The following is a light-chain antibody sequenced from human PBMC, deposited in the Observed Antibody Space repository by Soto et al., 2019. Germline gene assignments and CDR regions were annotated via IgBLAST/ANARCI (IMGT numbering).Light chain of an antibody. Sequence: EIVLTQSPGTLSLSPGERATLSCRASQSVSSSYLAWYQQKPGQAPRLLIYGASSRATGIPDRFSGSGSGTEFTLTISRLEPGDFAAYYCQQRSNWPPWTFGQGTKVDIK. CDR3: QQRSNWPPWT. J-gene: IGKJ1*01. CDR2: GAS. CDR1: QSVSSSY. V-gene: IGKV3D-20*02.